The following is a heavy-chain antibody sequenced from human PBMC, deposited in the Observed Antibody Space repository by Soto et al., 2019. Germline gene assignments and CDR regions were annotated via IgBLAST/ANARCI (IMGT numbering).Heavy chain of an antibody. Sequence: VASVKVSCKASGYTFTRYYINWVRQATGQGLEWMGWMNPNSGNTGYAQKFQGRVTMTRNTSISTAYMELSSLRSEDTAVYYCARVLSIAARSPLPFWGQGTLVTVSS. V-gene: IGHV1-8*01. CDR2: MNPNSGNT. CDR3: ARVLSIAARSPLPF. D-gene: IGHD6-6*01. J-gene: IGHJ4*02. CDR1: GYTFTRYY.